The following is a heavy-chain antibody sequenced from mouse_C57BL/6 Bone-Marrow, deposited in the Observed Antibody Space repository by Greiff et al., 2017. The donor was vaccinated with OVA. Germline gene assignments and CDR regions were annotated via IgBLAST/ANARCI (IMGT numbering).Heavy chain of an antibody. V-gene: IGHV1-7*01. CDR3: ASYYGSSFFAY. Sequence: QVQLKQSGADLAKPGASVKLSCKASGYTFTSYWMHWVKQRPGQGLEWIGYINPSSGYTKYNQKFKDKATLTADKSSSTAYMQLSSLTYEDSAVYYCASYYGSSFFAYWGQGTLVTVSA. CDR2: INPSSGYT. J-gene: IGHJ3*01. CDR1: GYTFTSYW. D-gene: IGHD1-1*01.